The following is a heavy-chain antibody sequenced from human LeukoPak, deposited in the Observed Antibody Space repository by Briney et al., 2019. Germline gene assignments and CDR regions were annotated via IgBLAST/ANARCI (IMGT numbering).Heavy chain of an antibody. CDR2: ISGSGGST. CDR1: GFTFSSYA. CDR3: AKDQAYCSSTSCYRFDY. V-gene: IGHV3-23*01. Sequence: GGSLRLSCAASGFTFSSYAMSWVRQAPGKGLEWVSAISGSGGSTYYADSVKGRFTISRDNSKNTLYLQMNSLRAEDTAVYYCAKDQAYCSSTSCYRFDYWGQGTLVTVSS. J-gene: IGHJ4*02. D-gene: IGHD2-2*01.